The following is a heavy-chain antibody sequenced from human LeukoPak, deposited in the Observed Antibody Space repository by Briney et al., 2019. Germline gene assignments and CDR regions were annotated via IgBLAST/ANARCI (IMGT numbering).Heavy chain of an antibody. D-gene: IGHD2-8*02. CDR3: ATYRQVLLPFES. CDR1: GFTFSSRDW. CDR2: IKQDGSEK. V-gene: IGHV3-7*03. Sequence: GGSLRLSCVASGFTFSSRDWMTWVRQAPGKGLEWVANIKQDGSEKNYVDSVKGRFTISRDNAKNSVDLQMNSLRVEDTAIYYCATYRQVLLPFESWGQGTLVTVSS. J-gene: IGHJ4*02.